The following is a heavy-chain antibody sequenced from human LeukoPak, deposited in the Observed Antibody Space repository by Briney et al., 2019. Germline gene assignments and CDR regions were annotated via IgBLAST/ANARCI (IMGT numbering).Heavy chain of an antibody. J-gene: IGHJ4*02. CDR1: GGSISSYY. V-gene: IGHV4-4*07. CDR3: ARSWSYGSSTPRGDC. D-gene: IGHD2-2*01. CDR2: IYTSGST. Sequence: SETLSLTCTVSGGSISSYYWSWIRQPAGKGLEWIGRIYTSGSTNYNPSLKSRVTISVDTSKNQFSLKASSVTAADTAVYYCARSWSYGSSTPRGDCWGQGTLVTVSS.